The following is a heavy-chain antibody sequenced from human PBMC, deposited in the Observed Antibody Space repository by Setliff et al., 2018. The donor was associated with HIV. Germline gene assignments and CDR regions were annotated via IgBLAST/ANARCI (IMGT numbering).Heavy chain of an antibody. CDR1: GGSISSYY. J-gene: IGHJ3*02. Sequence: SQTLSLTCTVSGGSISSYYWSWIRQPPGKGLEWIGYIYYSGTTNYNPSLKSRVTISVDTSKNQFSLKLSSVTAADTAVYYCARHWYSSSWYHVFDIWGQGTMVTVSS. V-gene: IGHV4-59*08. D-gene: IGHD6-13*01. CDR2: IYYSGTT. CDR3: ARHWYSSSWYHVFDI.